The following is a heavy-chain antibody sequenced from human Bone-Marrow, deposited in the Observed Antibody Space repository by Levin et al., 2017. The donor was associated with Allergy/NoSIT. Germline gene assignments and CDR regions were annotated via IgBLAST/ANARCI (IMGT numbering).Heavy chain of an antibody. CDR1: GFTFTNFA. J-gene: IGHJ3*01. CDR3: GKSQLGWGGAFNV. CDR2: ITASGRSV. V-gene: IGHV3-23*01. D-gene: IGHD1-1*01. Sequence: HPGGSLRLSCAATGFTFTNFALSWVRQTPGKGLEWVASITASGRSVDYADSVKGRFIISREDSNNMLHLEMNRLRAEDGAVYYCGKSQLGWGGAFNVWGQGTRVAVSS.